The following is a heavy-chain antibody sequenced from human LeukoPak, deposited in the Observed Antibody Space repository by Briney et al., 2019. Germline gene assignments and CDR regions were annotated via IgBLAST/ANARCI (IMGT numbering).Heavy chain of an antibody. J-gene: IGHJ4*02. D-gene: IGHD6-19*01. CDR1: GGSISSSSYY. CDR3: AREVPEEAGLDY. CDR2: IYYSGST. V-gene: IGHV4-39*07. Sequence: PSETLSLTCTVSGGSISSSSYYWGWIRQPPGKGLEWIGSIYYSGSTYYNPSLKSRVTISVDTSKNQFSLKLSSVTAADTAVYYCAREVPEEAGLDYWGQGTLVTVSS.